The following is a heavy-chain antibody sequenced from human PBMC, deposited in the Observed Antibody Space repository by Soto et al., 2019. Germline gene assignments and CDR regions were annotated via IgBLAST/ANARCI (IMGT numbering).Heavy chain of an antibody. J-gene: IGHJ5*01. D-gene: IGHD2-15*01. V-gene: IGHV1-69*02. Sequence: SVKVSCKASGGTFSSYTISWVRQAPGQGLEWMGRIIPILGIANYAQKFQGRVTITADKSTSTAYMELSSLRSEDTAVYYCARRLPYSGCRYGACFSNWFDSWGQGTLVTVSS. CDR2: IIPILGIA. CDR3: ARRLPYSGCRYGACFSNWFDS. CDR1: GGTFSSYT.